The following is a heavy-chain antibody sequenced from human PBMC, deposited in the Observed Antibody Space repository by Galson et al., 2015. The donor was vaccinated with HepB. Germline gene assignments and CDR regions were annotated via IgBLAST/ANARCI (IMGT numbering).Heavy chain of an antibody. V-gene: IGHV4-4*02. D-gene: IGHD3-16*01. CDR3: ARVALITSQDYYYGMDV. Sequence: LSLTCAVSGGSISSSNWWSWVRQPPGKGLEWIGEIYHSGSTNCNPSLKSRVTISVDKSKNQFSLKLSSVTAADTAVYYCARVALITSQDYYYGMDVWGQGTTVTVSS. CDR2: IYHSGST. CDR1: GGSISSSNW. J-gene: IGHJ6*02.